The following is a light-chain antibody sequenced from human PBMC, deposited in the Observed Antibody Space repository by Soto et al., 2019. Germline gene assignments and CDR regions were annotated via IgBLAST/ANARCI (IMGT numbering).Light chain of an antibody. J-gene: IGKJ4*01. CDR2: AAS. CDR1: QGISSY. V-gene: IGKV1-9*01. Sequence: IQLTQSPSSLSASVGDRVTITCRASQGISSYLAWYRQEPGKAPKLLIYAASTLQSGVPSRFSGSGYGTDFTLTISNLQPEDFATYYCQQLDSYPVTFGGGTKVDIK. CDR3: QQLDSYPVT.